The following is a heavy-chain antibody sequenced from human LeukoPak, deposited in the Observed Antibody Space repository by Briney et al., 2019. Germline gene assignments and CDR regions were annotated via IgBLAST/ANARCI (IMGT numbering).Heavy chain of an antibody. CDR2: IKQDGSEK. CDR3: TRGGGSPDY. V-gene: IGHV3-7*01. D-gene: IGHD2-15*01. CDR1: GFTFSNYW. Sequence: GGSLRLSCAVSGFTFSNYWMNWVRQAPGKGLEWVASIKQDGSEKTYVDSVKGRFTVSRDNAKNSLYLQMNSLRAEDTAVYYCTRGGGSPDYWGQGTLATVSS. J-gene: IGHJ4*02.